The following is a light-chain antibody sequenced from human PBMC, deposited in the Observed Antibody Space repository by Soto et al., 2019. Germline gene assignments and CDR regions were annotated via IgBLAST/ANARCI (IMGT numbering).Light chain of an antibody. CDR1: QSISSW. CDR3: QQYNSYLRT. CDR2: KAS. Sequence: DLQMTQSPSTLSASVGDRVTITCRASQSISSWLAWYKQKPGKAPKLLIYKASSLEGGVPSRFSGSGSGTEFTLTISSLQPDDFATYYCQQYNSYLRTFGQGTKVEIK. J-gene: IGKJ1*01. V-gene: IGKV1-5*03.